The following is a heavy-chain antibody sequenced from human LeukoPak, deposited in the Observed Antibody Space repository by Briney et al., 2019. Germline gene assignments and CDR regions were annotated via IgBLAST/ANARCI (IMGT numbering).Heavy chain of an antibody. CDR3: ARGGTSTPPAVDY. Sequence: ASVKVSCKASGFTFTSYAMHWARQAPGQRLDWMGWINAGNGNTRYSQKFQGRVTITRDTSASTAYMELSSLRSEDTAVYYCARGGTSTPPAVDYWGQGTLVTVSS. CDR1: GFTFTSYA. J-gene: IGHJ4*02. D-gene: IGHD1-1*01. V-gene: IGHV1-3*01. CDR2: INAGNGNT.